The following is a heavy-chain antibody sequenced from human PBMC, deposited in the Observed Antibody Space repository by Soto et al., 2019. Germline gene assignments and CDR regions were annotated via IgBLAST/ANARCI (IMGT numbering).Heavy chain of an antibody. CDR1: GFTFSRFE. D-gene: IGHD3-10*01. V-gene: IGHV3-48*03. CDR2: ISSSGSTA. J-gene: IGHJ4*02. CDR3: TRAAWFPYLSFY. Sequence: GGSLRLSCAASGFTFSRFELHWVRQAPGKGLEWISYISSSGSTAYYASSVEGRFTISRGNANNSVYLQMGSLRAEDTALYYCTRAAWFPYLSFYWGQGALVTVPS.